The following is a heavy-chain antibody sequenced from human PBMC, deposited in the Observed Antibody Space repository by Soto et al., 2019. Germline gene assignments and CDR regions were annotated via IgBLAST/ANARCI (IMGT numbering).Heavy chain of an antibody. CDR1: GFTFSNHW. J-gene: IGHJ6*02. D-gene: IGHD2-15*01. Sequence: GGSLRLSCAASGFTFSNHWMHWVRQAPGKGLVWVSRIKTDGSSTSYADSVKGRFTISRDNAKNTLSLQMDSLRADDTAVYFCARTGGSSLGDYYFYGMDVWGQGTTVTVSS. CDR2: IKTDGSST. V-gene: IGHV3-74*01. CDR3: ARTGGSSLGDYYFYGMDV.